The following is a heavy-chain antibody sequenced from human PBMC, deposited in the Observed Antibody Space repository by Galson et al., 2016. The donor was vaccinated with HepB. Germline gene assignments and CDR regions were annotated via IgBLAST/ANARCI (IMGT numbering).Heavy chain of an antibody. J-gene: IGHJ5*02. D-gene: IGHD3-10*01. CDR3: ARGLLWFRESQNWFDP. V-gene: IGHV3-7*01. CDR2: INQGGSEE. Sequence: SLRLSCAASGFIFSNYGMSWVRQAPGKGLEWVAHINQGGSEENYVDSVKGRFTISRDNAKNSLYLQMNSLRAEDTAVYYCARGLLWFRESQNWFDPWGQGTLVTVSS. CDR1: GFIFSNYG.